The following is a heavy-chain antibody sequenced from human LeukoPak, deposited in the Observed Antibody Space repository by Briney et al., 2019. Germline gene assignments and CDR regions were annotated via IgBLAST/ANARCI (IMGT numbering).Heavy chain of an antibody. J-gene: IGHJ1*01. CDR1: GGSISSDY. CDR2: IYYSGST. D-gene: IGHD3-10*01. Sequence: PSETLSLTCIVSGGSISSDYWTWIRQPPGRGLEWIGSIYYSGSTYYNPSLKSRVTISVDTSKNQFSLKLSSVTAADTAVYYCARSEITMVRGVIRWGRGTLVTVSS. CDR3: ARSEITMVRGVIR. V-gene: IGHV4-39*07.